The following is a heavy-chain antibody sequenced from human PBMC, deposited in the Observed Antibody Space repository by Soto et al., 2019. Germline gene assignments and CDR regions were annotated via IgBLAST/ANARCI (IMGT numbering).Heavy chain of an antibody. V-gene: IGHV1-69*08. CDR3: ATDKYGAGRVGVHS. J-gene: IGHJ5*02. Sequence: QVPLVQSGAEVKKPGASLRVSCETSGGTSTIYTITWVRQAPGQGLQWMGRIVPTLRITNYAQEFQGRLTITADSSTSTAHIELTSLTSEDTAVYYCATDKYGAGRVGVHSWGQGTLVTVSS. D-gene: IGHD1-26*01. CDR2: IVPTLRIT. CDR1: GGTSTIYT.